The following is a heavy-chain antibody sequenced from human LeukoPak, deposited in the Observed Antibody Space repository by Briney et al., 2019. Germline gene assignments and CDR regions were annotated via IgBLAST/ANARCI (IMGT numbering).Heavy chain of an antibody. CDR1: GFSVSNNY. D-gene: IGHD3-22*01. V-gene: IGHV3-53*01. Sequence: GGSLRLSCVVSGFSVSNNYIIWVRQAPGNGLERVSVIYGDGRTSHSASVRGRFTISRDNSKNTLYLQMNSLRAEDTAVYYCAKDSGATMIVVVIGGIDVWGQGTTVTVSS. CDR3: AKDSGATMIVVVIGGIDV. CDR2: IYGDGRT. J-gene: IGHJ6*02.